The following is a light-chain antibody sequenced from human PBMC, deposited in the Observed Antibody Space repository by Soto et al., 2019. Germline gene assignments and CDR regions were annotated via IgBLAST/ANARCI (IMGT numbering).Light chain of an antibody. Sequence: QSVLTQPPSVSGAPGQRVTISCTGSSSNIGAGYDVHWYQQLPGTAPKLLIYGNSNRPSGVRDRFSGSKSGTSASLAITGLQAEYEADYYCQSYDSSLSGYVFGTGTKLTVL. V-gene: IGLV1-40*01. CDR3: QSYDSSLSGYV. CDR2: GNS. CDR1: SSNIGAGYD. J-gene: IGLJ1*01.